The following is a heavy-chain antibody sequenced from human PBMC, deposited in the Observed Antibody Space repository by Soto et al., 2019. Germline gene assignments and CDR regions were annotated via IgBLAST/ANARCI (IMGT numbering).Heavy chain of an antibody. CDR3: ATSQKGYNWNYFDH. D-gene: IGHD1-20*01. Sequence: LSLTCAVSGASISGSYYYWAWLRQSPGKGPEWIGSVFYTGFTSYNPSLESRVSVSVDTSKSQFSLKLSAVTAADTAVYYCATSQKGYNWNYFDHWGQGALVTVYS. CDR1: GASISGSYYY. V-gene: IGHV4-39*01. CDR2: VFYTGFT. J-gene: IGHJ4*02.